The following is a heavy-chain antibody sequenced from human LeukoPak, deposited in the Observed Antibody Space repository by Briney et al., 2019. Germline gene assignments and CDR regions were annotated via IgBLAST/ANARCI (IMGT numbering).Heavy chain of an antibody. CDR2: IWSDGSNK. Sequence: PGTSLRLSCAASGFPFSTYGMHWVRQAPGKGLEWVAVIWSDGSNKYCADSVRGRFTISRDNPKNTLYLQMNSLRAEDTAVYYCASTSGWYEPIDYWGQGTLVTVSS. J-gene: IGHJ4*02. CDR1: GFPFSTYG. V-gene: IGHV3-33*01. D-gene: IGHD6-19*01. CDR3: ASTSGWYEPIDY.